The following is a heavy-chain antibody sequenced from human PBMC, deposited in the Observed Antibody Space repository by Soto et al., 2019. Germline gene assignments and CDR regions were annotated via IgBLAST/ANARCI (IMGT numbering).Heavy chain of an antibody. D-gene: IGHD3-3*01. Sequence: GASVKVSCKASGYTFTSYDINWVRQATGQGLEWMGWMNPNSGNTGYAQKFQGRVTMTRNTSISTAYMELSSLRSEDTAVYYCARIEITIFGAWYYYMDVWGKGTTVTVSS. V-gene: IGHV1-8*01. J-gene: IGHJ6*03. CDR2: MNPNSGNT. CDR3: ARIEITIFGAWYYYMDV. CDR1: GYTFTSYD.